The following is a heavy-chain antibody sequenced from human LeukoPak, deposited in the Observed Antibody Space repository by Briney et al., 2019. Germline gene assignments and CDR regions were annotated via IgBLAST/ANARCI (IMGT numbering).Heavy chain of an antibody. CDR3: ARDDYGDWFDP. D-gene: IGHD4-17*01. Sequence: GGSLRLSCAASGFTFSSYEMNWVRQAPGKGLEWVSYISSSGSTIYYADFVKGRFTISRDNAKNSLYLQMNSLRAEDTAVYYCARDDYGDWFDPWGQGTLVTVSS. J-gene: IGHJ5*02. CDR1: GFTFSSYE. V-gene: IGHV3-48*03. CDR2: ISSSGSTI.